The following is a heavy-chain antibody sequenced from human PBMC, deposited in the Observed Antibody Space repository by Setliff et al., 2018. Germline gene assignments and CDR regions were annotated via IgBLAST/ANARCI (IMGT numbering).Heavy chain of an antibody. J-gene: IGHJ4*02. V-gene: IGHV3-30*04. CDR3: ARTCSGSGCYAGLES. Sequence: GGSLRLSCEASGFTFSHYPMHWVRQAPGKGLEWVAVILYDGSNEYYADSVKGRFTISRDNSKNTLYLQMNSLRPEDTAVYYCARTCSGSGCYAGLESWGQGTLVTVSS. CDR2: ILYDGSNE. D-gene: IGHD2-15*01. CDR1: GFTFSHYP.